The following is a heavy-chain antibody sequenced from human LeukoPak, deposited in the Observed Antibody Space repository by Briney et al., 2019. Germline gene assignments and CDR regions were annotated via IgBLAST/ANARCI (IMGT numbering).Heavy chain of an antibody. CDR1: GYTFTTYD. V-gene: IGHV1-8*01. CDR2: MNPNSGNT. D-gene: IGHD3-9*01. Sequence: ASVKVSCNASGYTFTTYDINWVRQATGQGLEWMGWMNPNSGNTGYAQKFQGRVTMTRNTSRSTAYMELSSLRSEDTAMYYCARGDWAPDYWGQGTLVTVSS. CDR3: ARGDWAPDY. J-gene: IGHJ4*02.